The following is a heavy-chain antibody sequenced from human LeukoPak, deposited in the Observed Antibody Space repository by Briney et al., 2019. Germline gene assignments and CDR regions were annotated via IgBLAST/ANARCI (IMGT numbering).Heavy chain of an antibody. CDR1: GFNFHSHE. CDR2: ISPSGTT. CDR3: GRGGFCGSTPCYAMNAFDI. J-gene: IGHJ3*02. V-gene: IGHV3-48*03. D-gene: IGHD2-2*03. Sequence: PGGSLRLSCAASGFNFHSHEMNWVRQAPGKGLEWVSYISPSGTTYYADSVKGRFTISRDNAKNSLFLQMNSLRAEDTAVYYCGRGGFCGSTPCYAMNAFDIWGQGTMVTVSS.